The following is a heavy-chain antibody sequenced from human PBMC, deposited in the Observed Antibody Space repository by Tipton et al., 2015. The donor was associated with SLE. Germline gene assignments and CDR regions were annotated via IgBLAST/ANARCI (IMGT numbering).Heavy chain of an antibody. CDR2: IYRTGTT. CDR3: ARSWSGRREFDY. Sequence: LRLSCIVSDDSVSSAYYWAWIRQPPGEGLQWIACIYRTGTTYVNPSLKSRVSMSMDTSNNRFSLTMTSLTVADTAVYYCARSWSGRREFDYWGPGTQVTVSS. J-gene: IGHJ4*02. D-gene: IGHD1-26*01. CDR1: DDSVSSAYY. V-gene: IGHV4-38-2*02.